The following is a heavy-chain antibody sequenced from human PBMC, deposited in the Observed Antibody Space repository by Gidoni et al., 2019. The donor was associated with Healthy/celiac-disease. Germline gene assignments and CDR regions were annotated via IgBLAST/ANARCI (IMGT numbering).Heavy chain of an antibody. CDR2: IKQDGSEK. CDR1: GFTFSSYW. CDR3: ARGPAPNYYYYYYMDV. Sequence: EVQLVESGGGLVQPGGSLRLSCAASGFTFSSYWMSWVRQAPGKGLEWVANIKQDGSEKYYVDSVKGRFTISRDNAKNSLYLQMNSLRAEDTAVYYCARGPAPNYYYYYYMDVWGKGTTVTVSS. V-gene: IGHV3-7*03. J-gene: IGHJ6*03.